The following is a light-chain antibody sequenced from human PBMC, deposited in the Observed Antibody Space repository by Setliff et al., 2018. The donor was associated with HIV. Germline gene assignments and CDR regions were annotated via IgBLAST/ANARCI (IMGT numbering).Light chain of an antibody. CDR1: SSXXGSPLSS. CDR3: CSYGSGDIWI. J-gene: IGLJ2*01. Sequence: QSALAQPASVSGSPGQSINISCTGGSSXXGSPLSSVSWYQQNPGEVPKLLIYEVTRRPSGISDRFSASKSGNTASLTISGLQNEDASAYYCCSYGSGDIWIFGGGTKVTVL. V-gene: IGLV2-23*02. CDR2: EVT.